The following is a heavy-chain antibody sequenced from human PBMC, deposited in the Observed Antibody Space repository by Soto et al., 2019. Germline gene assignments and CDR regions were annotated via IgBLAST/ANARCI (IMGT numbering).Heavy chain of an antibody. V-gene: IGHV4-34*01. CDR3: ARGRYYDFWSGYYRRMAFDY. J-gene: IGHJ4*02. CDR2: INHSGST. CDR1: GWSFSGYY. Sequence: XETLSLTCAVDGWSFSGYYWSWIRQPPGKGLEWIGEINHSGSTNYNPSLKSRVTISVDTSKNQFSLKLSSVTAADTAVYYCARGRYYDFWSGYYRRMAFDYWGQGTLVTVSS. D-gene: IGHD3-3*01.